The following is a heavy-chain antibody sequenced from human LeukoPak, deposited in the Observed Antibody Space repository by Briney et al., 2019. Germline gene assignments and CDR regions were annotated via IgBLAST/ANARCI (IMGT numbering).Heavy chain of an antibody. CDR3: AKGIRSSSWYCFDY. V-gene: IGHV3-23*01. Sequence: GGSLRLSCAASGFTLSSYWMSWVRQAPGKGLEWVSVISGSGETTYYADSVKGRFTISRDNSKNTLYLQMKSLRAEDTAVYYCAKGIRSSSWYCFDYWGQGTLVSVSS. CDR2: ISGSGETT. D-gene: IGHD6-13*01. CDR1: GFTLSSYW. J-gene: IGHJ4*02.